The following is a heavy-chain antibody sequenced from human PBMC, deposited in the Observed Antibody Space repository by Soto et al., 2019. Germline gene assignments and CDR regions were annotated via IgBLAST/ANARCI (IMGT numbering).Heavy chain of an antibody. V-gene: IGHV3-33*01. D-gene: IGHD6-13*01. CDR2: IWYDGSNK. CDR1: GFTFSSYG. CDR3: ARIAGTGFYYYYGMDV. Sequence: QVQLVESGGGVVQPGRSLRLSCAASGFTFSSYGMHWVRQAPGKGLEWVAVIWYDGSNKYYADSVKGRFTISRDNSKNTLYLQMNSLRAEDTAVYYCARIAGTGFYYYYGMDVWGQGTTVTVSS. J-gene: IGHJ6*02.